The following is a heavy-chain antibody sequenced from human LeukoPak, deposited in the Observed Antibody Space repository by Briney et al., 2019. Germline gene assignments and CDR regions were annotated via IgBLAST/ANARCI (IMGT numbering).Heavy chain of an antibody. CDR1: GFPFSNSW. CDR3: AGGSSMEV. J-gene: IGHJ6*04. V-gene: IGHV3-7*03. D-gene: IGHD1-26*01. Sequence: GGSLRLSCAVSGFPFSNSWMYWVRQAPGKGREGVANITKAGSGISYVDSVKGRFIISRDNARNSLYLQMNSLRVEATAVYFCAGGSSMEVWGKGTAVTVSS. CDR2: ITKAGSGI.